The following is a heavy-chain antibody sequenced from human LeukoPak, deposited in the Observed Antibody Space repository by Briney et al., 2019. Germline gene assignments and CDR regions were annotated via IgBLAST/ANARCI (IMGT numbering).Heavy chain of an antibody. V-gene: IGHV1-18*01. CDR2: ISAYNGNT. J-gene: IGHJ4*02. D-gene: IGHD5-24*01. Sequence: SVKVSCKASGYTFTSYGISWVRQAPGQGLEWMGWISAYNGNTNYAQKLQGRVTMTTDTSTSTAYMELSSLRSEDTAVYYCARGRDGYNSDYFDYWGQGTLVTVSS. CDR3: ARGRDGYNSDYFDY. CDR1: GYTFTSYG.